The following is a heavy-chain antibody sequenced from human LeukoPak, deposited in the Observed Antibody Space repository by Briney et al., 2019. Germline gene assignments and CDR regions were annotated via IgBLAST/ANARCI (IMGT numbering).Heavy chain of an antibody. D-gene: IGHD1-26*01. V-gene: IGHV4-34*01. Sequence: SETLSLTCAVYGGSFSGYYWSWIRQPPGKGLEWIGEINHSGSTNYNPSLKSRVTISVDSSKNQFSLKLSSVTAADTAVYYCARGRAGATGYWGQGTLVTVSS. J-gene: IGHJ4*02. CDR2: INHSGST. CDR3: ARGRAGATGY. CDR1: GGSFSGYY.